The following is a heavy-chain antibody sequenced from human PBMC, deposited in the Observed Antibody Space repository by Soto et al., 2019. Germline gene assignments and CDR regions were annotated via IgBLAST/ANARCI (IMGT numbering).Heavy chain of an antibody. J-gene: IGHJ5*02. D-gene: IGHD2-15*01. CDR1: GGTFSSYA. Sequence: SVKVSCKASGGTFSSYAISWVRQAPGQGLEWMGGIIPIFGTANYAQKFQGRVTITADESTSTAYMELSSLRSEETAVYYCARLGYCSGGSCRRGNWFDPWGQGTLVTVSS. CDR2: IIPIFGTA. V-gene: IGHV1-69*13. CDR3: ARLGYCSGGSCRRGNWFDP.